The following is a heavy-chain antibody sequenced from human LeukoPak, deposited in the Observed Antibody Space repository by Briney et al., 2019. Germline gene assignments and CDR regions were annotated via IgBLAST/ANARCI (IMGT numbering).Heavy chain of an antibody. CDR3: ARDSLDSSGYYSDY. Sequence: SVKVSCKASGGTFSSYAISWVRQAPGQGREWMGRIIPILGIANYAQKFQGRVTITADKSTSTAYMELSSLRSEDTAVYYCARDSLDSSGYYSDYWGQGTLVTVSS. D-gene: IGHD3-22*01. V-gene: IGHV1-69*04. CDR1: GGTFSSYA. J-gene: IGHJ4*02. CDR2: IIPILGIA.